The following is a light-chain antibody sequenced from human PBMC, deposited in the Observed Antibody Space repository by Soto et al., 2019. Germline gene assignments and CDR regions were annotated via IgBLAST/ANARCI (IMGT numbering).Light chain of an antibody. CDR2: GVT. CDR3: SSYTTSSTLYV. V-gene: IGLV2-14*01. Sequence: QSALTQPASVSGSPGQSITISCTGTSSDVGGYIYVSWYQQHPGRAPKLIIYGVTNRPSGISTRFSGSKSGNTASLTISGLQAEDEADYYCSSYTTSSTLYVFGTGTKVT. CDR1: SSDVGGYIY. J-gene: IGLJ1*01.